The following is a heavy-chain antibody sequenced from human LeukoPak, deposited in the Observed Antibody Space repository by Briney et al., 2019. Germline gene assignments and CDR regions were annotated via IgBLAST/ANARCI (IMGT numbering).Heavy chain of an antibody. J-gene: IGHJ4*02. Sequence: GGSLRLSCAASGFTFSSYGMTWVRQAPGKGLEWVANIKRDGGEEYYVDSVKGRFTISRDNAKNSLYLLMNSLGGEDTAVYYCARDRRGPIDWGQGTLVTVSS. CDR1: GFTFSSYG. CDR3: ARDRRGPID. V-gene: IGHV3-7*05. CDR2: IKRDGGEE.